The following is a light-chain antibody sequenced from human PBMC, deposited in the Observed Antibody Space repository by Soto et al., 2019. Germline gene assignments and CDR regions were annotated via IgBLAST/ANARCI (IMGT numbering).Light chain of an antibody. Sequence: DIQMTQSPSTLSASVGDRVPITCRASQSISSWLAWYQQKPGKATKLRIYDTCTLEGGVPSRFSGSGSGTEFTLTISRLQPDGSATYCCQQFHIGATVGQGTKV. CDR3: QQFHIGAT. V-gene: IGKV1-5*01. J-gene: IGKJ1*01. CDR2: DTC. CDR1: QSISSW.